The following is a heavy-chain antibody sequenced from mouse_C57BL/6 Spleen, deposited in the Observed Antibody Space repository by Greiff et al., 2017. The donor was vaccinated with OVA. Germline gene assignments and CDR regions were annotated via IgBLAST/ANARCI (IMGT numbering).Heavy chain of an antibody. CDR1: GYAFSSYW. J-gene: IGHJ2*01. CDR2: IYPGDGDT. CDR3: ARFANWEYYFDY. D-gene: IGHD4-1*01. Sequence: QVHVKQSGAELVKPGASVKISCKASGYAFSSYWMNWVKQRPGKGLEWIGQIYPGDGDTNYNGKFKGKATLTADKSSSTAYMQLSSLTSEDSAVYFCARFANWEYYFDYWGQGTTLTVSS. V-gene: IGHV1-80*01.